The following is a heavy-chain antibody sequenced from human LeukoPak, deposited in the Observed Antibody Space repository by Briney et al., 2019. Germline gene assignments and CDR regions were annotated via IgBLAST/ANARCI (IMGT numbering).Heavy chain of an antibody. D-gene: IGHD6-13*01. CDR1: GGSISSYY. V-gene: IGHV4-4*07. J-gene: IGHJ3*02. CDR3: ARRLGYSTDAFDI. CDR2: IHTSGST. Sequence: SETLSLTCTVSGGSISSYYWSWIRQPAGQGLEWIGRIHTSGSTHYTPSLTSRVTMSLDTSKNQFSLKLSSVTAADTAVYYCARRLGYSTDAFDIWGQGTMVTVSS.